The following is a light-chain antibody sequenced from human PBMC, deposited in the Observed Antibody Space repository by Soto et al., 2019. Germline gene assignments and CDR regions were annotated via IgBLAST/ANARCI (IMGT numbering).Light chain of an antibody. CDR2: GAS. V-gene: IGKV3-20*01. J-gene: IGKJ1*01. CDR3: QQFGSSPRGT. Sequence: EIVLTQSPGTLSLSPGERATLSCRASQSVSSSYLAWYQQKPGQAPRLLIYGASSRATGIPDRFSGSGSGTDVTLTISRLEPEYLAVYYCQQFGSSPRGTFGQGAKGEIK. CDR1: QSVSSSY.